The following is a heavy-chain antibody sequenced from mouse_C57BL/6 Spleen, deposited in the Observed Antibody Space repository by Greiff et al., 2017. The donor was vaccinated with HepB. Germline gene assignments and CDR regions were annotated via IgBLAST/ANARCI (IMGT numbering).Heavy chain of an antibody. CDR2: IYPGDGDT. D-gene: IGHD2-5*01. J-gene: IGHJ2*01. CDR3: ARRGAYYSNLYYVDY. CDR1: GYAFSSSW. Sequence: VQLQQSGPELVKPGASVKISCKASGYAFSSSWMNWVKQRPGKGLEWIGRIYPGDGDTNYNGQFKGKATLTADNSSSKASMQLSSLTYEDSAVYFCARRGAYYSNLYYVDYWGQGTTLTVSS. V-gene: IGHV1-82*01.